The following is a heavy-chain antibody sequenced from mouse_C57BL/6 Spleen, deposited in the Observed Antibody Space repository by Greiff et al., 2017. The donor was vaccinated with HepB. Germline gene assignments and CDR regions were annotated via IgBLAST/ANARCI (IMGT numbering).Heavy chain of an antibody. J-gene: IGHJ2*01. CDR2: IYPGDGDT. CDR1: GYAFSSYW. D-gene: IGHD2-3*01. V-gene: IGHV1-80*01. CDR3: ARGWGSPYYFDY. Sequence: QVQLQQSGAELVKPGASVKISCKASGYAFSSYWMNWVKQRPGKGLEWIGQIYPGDGDTNYNGKFKGKATLTADKSSSTAYMQLSSLTSEDSAVYFCARGWGSPYYFDYWGQGTTLTVSS.